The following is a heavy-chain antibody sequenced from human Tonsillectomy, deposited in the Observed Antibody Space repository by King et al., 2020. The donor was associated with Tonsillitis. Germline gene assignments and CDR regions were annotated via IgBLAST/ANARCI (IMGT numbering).Heavy chain of an antibody. Sequence: QLQESGPGLVKPSETLSLTCAVSGYSFSSGYYWGWIRQPPGKGLEWIGSIYHSGSTYYNPSLKSRVTISLDTSKNQFSLKLNSVTAADTAVYYCARVKAVAGNFDIWGQGTMVTVSS. D-gene: IGHD6-19*01. J-gene: IGHJ3*02. CDR2: IYHSGST. V-gene: IGHV4-38-2*01. CDR1: GYSFSSGYY. CDR3: ARVKAVAGNFDI.